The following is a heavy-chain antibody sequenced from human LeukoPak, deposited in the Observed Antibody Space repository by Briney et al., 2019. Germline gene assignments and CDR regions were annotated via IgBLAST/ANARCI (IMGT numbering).Heavy chain of an antibody. J-gene: IGHJ4*02. D-gene: IGHD5-18*01. CDR2: ISNSSSTI. CDR1: GFTFSSYS. CDR3: ARPTQYGYGISDY. V-gene: IGHV3-48*01. Sequence: GGSLRLSCAASGFTFSSYSMNWVRQAPGKGLEWVSYISNSSSTIYYADSVKGRFTISRDNAKNSLYLQMNSLRAEDTAVYYCARPTQYGYGISDYWGQGTLVTVSS.